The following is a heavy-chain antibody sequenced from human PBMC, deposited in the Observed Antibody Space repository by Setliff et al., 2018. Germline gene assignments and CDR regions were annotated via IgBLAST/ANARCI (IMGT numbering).Heavy chain of an antibody. V-gene: IGHV1-18*01. CDR1: GYSFNGYG. D-gene: IGHD2-8*01. CDR3: SRLVRFCTRTSCRRLSGGEF. CDR2: ISPHTGNT. J-gene: IGHJ4*02. Sequence: ASVKVSCKTSGYSFNGYGIAWVRQAPGQGLEWMGWISPHTGNTYYTPNLHGRLTLTTDTSTSTAYMELRSLGSDDTAVYFCSRLVRFCTRTSCRRLSGGEFWGQGTLVTVSS.